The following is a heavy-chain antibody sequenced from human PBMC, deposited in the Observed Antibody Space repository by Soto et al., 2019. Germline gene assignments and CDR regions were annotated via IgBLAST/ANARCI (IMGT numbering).Heavy chain of an antibody. D-gene: IGHD6-19*01. CDR1: GFTFSSYG. V-gene: IGHV3-33*01. Sequence: AWGSLRLSCAASGFTFSSYGMHWVRQAPGKGLEWVAVIWYDGSNKYYADSVKGRFTISRDNSKNTLYLQMNSLRAEDTAVYYCARDPLIAVAAPFDEGGQGTVVTVTS. CDR2: IWYDGSNK. J-gene: IGHJ4*02. CDR3: ARDPLIAVAAPFDE.